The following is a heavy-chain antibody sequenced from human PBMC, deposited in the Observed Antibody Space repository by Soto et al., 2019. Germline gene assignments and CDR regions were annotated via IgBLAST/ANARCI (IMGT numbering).Heavy chain of an antibody. CDR1: GYTFSSYA. CDR3: ARAAAQSDP. Sequence: QVQLVQSGAEVKKPGASVKVSCKASGYTFSSYALHWVRQAPGQRLEWMGWINAANGNVKYSQKFQGRVTITRDTAGTKANRELGSLRSEDTAVFFCARAAAQSDPGDKGPLVTVSS. D-gene: IGHD6-13*01. CDR2: INAANGNV. J-gene: IGHJ5*02. V-gene: IGHV1-3*01.